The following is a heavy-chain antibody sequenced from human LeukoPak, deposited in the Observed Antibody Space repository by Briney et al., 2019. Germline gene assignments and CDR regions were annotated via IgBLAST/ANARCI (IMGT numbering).Heavy chain of an antibody. CDR1: GGTFSSYA. CDR3: AREVGSSSPNYYYYYGMDV. CDR2: IIPIFGTA. V-gene: IGHV1-69*13. D-gene: IGHD6-13*01. J-gene: IGHJ6*02. Sequence: SVKVSCKASGGTFSSYAISWVRQAPGQGLEWMGGIIPIFGTANYAQKFQGRVTITADESTSTAYMELSSLRSEDTAVYYCAREVGSSSPNYYYYYGMDVWGQGTTVTISS.